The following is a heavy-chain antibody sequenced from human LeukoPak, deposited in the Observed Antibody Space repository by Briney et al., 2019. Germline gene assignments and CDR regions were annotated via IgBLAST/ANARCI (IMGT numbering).Heavy chain of an antibody. Sequence: ASVKVSCKVSGYTPTELSMHWVRQAPGKGLEWMGGFDPEDGETIYAQKFQGRVTMTEDTSTDTAYMELSSLRSEDTAVYYCATDPLRYYDFWSGYYTWGQGTLVTVSS. CDR2: FDPEDGET. CDR1: GYTPTELS. D-gene: IGHD3-3*01. J-gene: IGHJ5*02. CDR3: ATDPLRYYDFWSGYYT. V-gene: IGHV1-24*01.